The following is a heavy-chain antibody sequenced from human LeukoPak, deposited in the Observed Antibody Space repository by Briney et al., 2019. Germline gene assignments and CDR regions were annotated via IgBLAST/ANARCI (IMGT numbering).Heavy chain of an antibody. J-gene: IGHJ4*02. CDR2: ISGSGGST. CDR1: GFRFSDYY. CDR3: AKDRALWFGGTLDY. D-gene: IGHD3-10*01. V-gene: IGHV3-23*01. Sequence: GGSLRLSCVASGFRFSDYYMSWVRQAPGKGLEWVSAISGSGGSTYYADSVKGRFTISRDNSKNTLYLQMNSLRAEDTAVYYCAKDRALWFGGTLDYWGQGTLVTVSS.